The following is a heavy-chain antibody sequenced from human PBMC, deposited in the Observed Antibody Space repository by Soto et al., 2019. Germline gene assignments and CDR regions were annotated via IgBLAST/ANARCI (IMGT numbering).Heavy chain of an antibody. CDR3: APRVLRTVFGLVTTTAIYFDF. V-gene: IGHV2-5*02. J-gene: IGHJ4*02. CDR1: GFSLTTSGVG. CDR2: IYWDDDK. Sequence: QITLNESGPTQVKPRQTLTLTCTFSGFSLTTSGVGVGWIRQSPGKAPEWLALIYWDDDKRYSPSPKSRLTITKDTSKNQVVLTMAELDPADTATYYCAPRVLRTVFGLVTTTAIYFDFWGQGTPVAVSS. D-gene: IGHD3-3*01.